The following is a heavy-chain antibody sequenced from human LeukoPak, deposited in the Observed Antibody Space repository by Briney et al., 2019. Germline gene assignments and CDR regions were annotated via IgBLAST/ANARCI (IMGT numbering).Heavy chain of an antibody. CDR3: AKDRYSGATPDS. Sequence: GGSLRLSCAASGFSFSNYAMNWVRQAPGEGLEWVSAIDQTASRTYYADSVKGRFTVSRDNSNNMVYLQMNTLRADDTALYFYAKDRYSGATPDSWGQGTLVTVSS. CDR2: IDQTASRT. CDR1: GFSFSNYA. V-gene: IGHV3-23*05. D-gene: IGHD2-15*01. J-gene: IGHJ4*02.